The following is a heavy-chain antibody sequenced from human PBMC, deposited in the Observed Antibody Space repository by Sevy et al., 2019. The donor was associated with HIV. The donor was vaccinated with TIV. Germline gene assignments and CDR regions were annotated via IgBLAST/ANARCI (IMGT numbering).Heavy chain of an antibody. Sequence: GGCLRLSCAASGFPFSSYAMSWVRQAPGKGLEWVSTLIGGGSRTYYADSVTGRFIISSDNSRNTLYLQMNSLRAEDTAIYYCAKRRVQSGLSGGGANYGMDVCGRGTTVTVSS. V-gene: IGHV3-23*01. J-gene: IGHJ6*02. CDR3: AKRRVQSGLSGGGANYGMDV. D-gene: IGHD2-8*02. CDR1: GFPFSSYA. CDR2: LIGGGSRT.